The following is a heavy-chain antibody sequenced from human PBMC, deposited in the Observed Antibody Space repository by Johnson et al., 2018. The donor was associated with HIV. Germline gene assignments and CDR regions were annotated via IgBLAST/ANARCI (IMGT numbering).Heavy chain of an antibody. Sequence: VQLVESGGGVVQPGRSLRLSCTASGFTFSYYGMHWVRQAPGKGLEWVALIRYDGSNKYSADSVKGRFTISRYNAKNSLYLQMNSLRAEDTALYYCAKVDEYYGGAFDIWGQGTMVTVSS. CDR3: AKVDEYYGGAFDI. J-gene: IGHJ3*02. CDR2: IRYDGSNK. CDR1: GFTFSYYG. D-gene: IGHD2/OR15-2a*01. V-gene: IGHV3-30*02.